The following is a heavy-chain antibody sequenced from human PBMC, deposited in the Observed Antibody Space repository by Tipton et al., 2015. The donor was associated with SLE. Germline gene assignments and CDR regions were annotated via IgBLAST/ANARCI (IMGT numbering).Heavy chain of an antibody. CDR1: GFTFSSYA. V-gene: IGHV3-30-3*01. J-gene: IGHJ3*01. Sequence: YLRLSCAASGFTFSSYAMTWIRQAPGKGLEWVAVISYDGSNKYYADSVKGRFTISRDNSKNTLYLQMNSLRAEDTAVYYCAREDSIAPSGSYNYWGQGTMVTVSS. D-gene: IGHD1-26*01. CDR2: ISYDGSNK. CDR3: AREDSIAPSGSYNY.